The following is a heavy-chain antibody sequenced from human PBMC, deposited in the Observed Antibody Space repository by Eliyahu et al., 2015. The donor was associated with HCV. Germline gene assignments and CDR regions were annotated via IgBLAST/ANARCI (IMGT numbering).Heavy chain of an antibody. CDR1: GYPFPSYY. CDR2: INPSGGST. CDR3: AREGDSSGYYYVWFDP. D-gene: IGHD3-22*01. Sequence: QVQLVQSGAEVKKPGASVKVSCKASGYPFPSYYMHWVRXAPGQGLEWMGIINPSGGSTSYAQKFQGRVTMTRDTSTSTVYMELSSLRSEDTAVYYCAREGDSSGYYYVWFDPWGQGTLVTVSS. J-gene: IGHJ5*02. V-gene: IGHV1-46*03.